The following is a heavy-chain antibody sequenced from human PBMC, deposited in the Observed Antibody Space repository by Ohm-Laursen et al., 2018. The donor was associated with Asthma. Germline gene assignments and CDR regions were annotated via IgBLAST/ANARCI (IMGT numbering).Heavy chain of an antibody. Sequence: SLRLSCTASGFTITNYWMHWVRQVPGKGLVWVSRINGDGGIKSYAASVKGRFTISRDDAKNTVYLQMNSLRVDDTAVYYCAYEFGGSGDYWGQGTLVTVSS. CDR3: AYEFGGSGDY. J-gene: IGHJ4*02. V-gene: IGHV3-74*01. CDR2: INGDGGIK. D-gene: IGHD3-10*01. CDR1: GFTITNYW.